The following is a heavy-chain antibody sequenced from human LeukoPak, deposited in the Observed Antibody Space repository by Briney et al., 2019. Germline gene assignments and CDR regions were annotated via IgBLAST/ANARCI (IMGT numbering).Heavy chain of an antibody. CDR2: IIPIFGTA. J-gene: IGHJ4*02. V-gene: IGHV1-69*01. D-gene: IGHD3-22*01. Sequence: ASVKVSCKASGGTFSSYAISWVRQAPGQGLEWMGGIIPIFGTANYAQKFQGRVTITADESTSTAYMELSSLRSEDTAVYYCARDLLDYYDSSGYYYERFDYWGQGTLVTVPS. CDR1: GGTFSSYA. CDR3: ARDLLDYYDSSGYYYERFDY.